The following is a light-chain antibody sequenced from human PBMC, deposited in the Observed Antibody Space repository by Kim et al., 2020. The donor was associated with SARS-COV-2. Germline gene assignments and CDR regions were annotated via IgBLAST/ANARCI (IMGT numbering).Light chain of an antibody. J-gene: IGLJ1*01. V-gene: IGLV3-25*03. CDR2: EDS. Sequence: SYELTQPPSVSVSPGQTARITCSGDALPKQYAYWYQQKAGQAPVLVIYEDSERPSGIPERFPGSSSGTTVTLTISGVQAEDEADYYCQSADSSGTYYVFGPGTKVTVL. CDR1: ALPKQY. CDR3: QSADSSGTYYV.